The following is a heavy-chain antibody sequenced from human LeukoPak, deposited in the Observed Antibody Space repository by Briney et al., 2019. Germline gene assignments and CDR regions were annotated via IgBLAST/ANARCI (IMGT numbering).Heavy chain of an antibody. Sequence: SETLSLTCTVSGGSISSGGYYWSWIRQHPGKGLEWIGYIYYSGSTYYNPSLKSRVTISVDTSKNQFSLKLSSVTAADTAVYYCARDRGYCSGGSCHTLDYWGQGTLVTVSS. D-gene: IGHD2-15*01. V-gene: IGHV4-31*03. CDR1: GGSISSGGYY. CDR2: IYYSGST. CDR3: ARDRGYCSGGSCHTLDY. J-gene: IGHJ4*02.